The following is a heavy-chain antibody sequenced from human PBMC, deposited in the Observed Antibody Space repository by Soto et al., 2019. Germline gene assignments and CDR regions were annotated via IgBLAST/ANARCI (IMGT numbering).Heavy chain of an antibody. V-gene: IGHV3-53*01. D-gene: IGHD2-15*01. CDR2: IYSGGST. Sequence: GGSLRLSCAASGFTVTTNYMSWVRQAPGKGLEWVSLIYSGGSTYYADSVKGRFTISRDNSKNTLYLQMNSLRAEDTAVYYCARGYCSGGSCYFWDAFDIWGQGTMVTVSS. CDR1: GFTVTTNY. CDR3: ARGYCSGGSCYFWDAFDI. J-gene: IGHJ3*02.